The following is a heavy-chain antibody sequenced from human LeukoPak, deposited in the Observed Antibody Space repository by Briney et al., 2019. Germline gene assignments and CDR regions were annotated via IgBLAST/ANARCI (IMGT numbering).Heavy chain of an antibody. Sequence: PGGSLRLSCVASGFTFSTYAMSWVRQSPGKGLECVSTISGRDYSTFYADSVKGRFTISRDNSKNTLYLEISRLRAEDSAVYYCAKPLVAVAGGDYDSWGQGTLVTVSS. CDR3: AKPLVAVAGGDYDS. CDR2: ISGRDYST. CDR1: GFTFSTYA. J-gene: IGHJ5*01. V-gene: IGHV3-23*01. D-gene: IGHD6-19*01.